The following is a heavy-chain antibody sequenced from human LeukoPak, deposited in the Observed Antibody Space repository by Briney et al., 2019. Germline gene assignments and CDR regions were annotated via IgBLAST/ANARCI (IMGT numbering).Heavy chain of an antibody. Sequence: GGSLRLSCAASGFTFNTYSMNWARQAPGKGLEWVSSIDSSGGYMFYADSVKGRFTISRDNAKNSLYLQMNSLRAEDTAVYYCARGIGYCTNGVCYFDYWGQGTLVTVSS. CDR1: GFTFNTYS. CDR3: ARGIGYCTNGVCYFDY. D-gene: IGHD2-8*01. J-gene: IGHJ4*02. V-gene: IGHV3-21*01. CDR2: IDSSGGYM.